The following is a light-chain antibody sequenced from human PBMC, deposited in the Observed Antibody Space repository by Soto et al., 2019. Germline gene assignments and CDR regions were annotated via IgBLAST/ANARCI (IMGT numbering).Light chain of an antibody. CDR2: GAS. V-gene: IGKV3-20*01. CDR1: QSVSSNY. Sequence: EVMLTQSPGTLSLSPGERATLSCRASQSVSSNYLAWYQQKSGQAPRLLIYGASNRATGTPDRFSGSGSGTDFTLTIRRLEPEDFAVYYCQQYDTSPRTFGQGTKEEFK. J-gene: IGKJ1*01. CDR3: QQYDTSPRT.